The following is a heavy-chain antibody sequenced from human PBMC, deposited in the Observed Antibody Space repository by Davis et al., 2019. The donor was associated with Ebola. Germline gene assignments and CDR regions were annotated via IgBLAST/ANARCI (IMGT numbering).Heavy chain of an antibody. J-gene: IGHJ6*02. D-gene: IGHD2-2*01. CDR2: ISGSGGST. V-gene: IGHV3-23*01. CDR1: GFTFSSYA. Sequence: PGGSLRLSCAASGFTFSSYAMSWVRQAPGKGLERVSAISGSGGSTYYADSVKGRFTISRDNSKNTLYLQMNSLRAEDTAVYYCARGLEGYCSSTSCLPPSLDYYGMDVWGQGTTVTVSS. CDR3: ARGLEGYCSSTSCLPPSLDYYGMDV.